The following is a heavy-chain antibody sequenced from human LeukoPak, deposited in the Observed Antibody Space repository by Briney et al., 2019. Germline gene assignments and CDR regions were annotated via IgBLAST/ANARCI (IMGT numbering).Heavy chain of an antibody. V-gene: IGHV4-34*01. J-gene: IGHJ6*03. D-gene: IGHD3-3*01. Sequence: PSETLSLTCAVYGGSFSGYYWSWIRQPPGKGLEWIGEINHSGSTNYNPSLKSRVTISVDTSKNQFSLKLSSVTAADTAVNYCARGVRFLVSYYYMDVWGKGTTVTVSS. CDR1: GGSFSGYY. CDR3: ARGVRFLVSYYYMDV. CDR2: INHSGST.